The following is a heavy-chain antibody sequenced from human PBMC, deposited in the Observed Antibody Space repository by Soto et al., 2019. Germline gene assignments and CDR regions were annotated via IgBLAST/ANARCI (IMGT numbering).Heavy chain of an antibody. CDR2: ISSSSSYT. J-gene: IGHJ6*02. CDR3: ARDPMQFRYFDWSQHYGMDV. V-gene: IGHV3-11*05. D-gene: IGHD3-9*01. Sequence: PGGSLRLSCAASGFTFSDYYMSWIRQAPGKGLEWVSYISSSSSYTNYADSVKGRFTISRDNAKNSLYLQMNSLRAEGTAVYYCARDPMQFRYFDWSQHYGMDVWGQGTTVPVSS. CDR1: GFTFSDYY.